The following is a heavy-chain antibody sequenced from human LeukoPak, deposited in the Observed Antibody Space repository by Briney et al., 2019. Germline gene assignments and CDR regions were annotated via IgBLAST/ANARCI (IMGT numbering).Heavy chain of an antibody. J-gene: IGHJ5*01. V-gene: IGHV4-34*01. CDR2: TYYSGST. D-gene: IGHD6-19*01. CDR3: ARHDSKSSGWFDS. Sequence: PSETLSLTCAVYGGSFSDYYWTWIRQPPGKGLEWIGTTYYSGSTYYNPSLKSRVTISIDTSKNQFSLKLDSVTAADTAVYYCARHDSKSSGWFDSWGQGTLVTVSS. CDR1: GGSFSDYY.